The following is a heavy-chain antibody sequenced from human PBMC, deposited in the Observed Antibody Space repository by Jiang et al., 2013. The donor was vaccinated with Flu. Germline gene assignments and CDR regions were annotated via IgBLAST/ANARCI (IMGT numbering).Heavy chain of an antibody. Sequence: SGSGLVKPSETLSLTCTVSGGSITSSGYYWGWIRQPPGKGLEWIGSVYYSGSTYYNPSLKSRVTISVDTSKIQFSLKLSSVTAADTAVYYCARHYRPGAIVATFDYWGQGTLVTVSS. CDR1: GGSITSSGYY. D-gene: IGHD5-12*01. CDR2: VYYSGST. J-gene: IGHJ4*02. V-gene: IGHV4-39*01. CDR3: ARHYRPGAIVATFDY.